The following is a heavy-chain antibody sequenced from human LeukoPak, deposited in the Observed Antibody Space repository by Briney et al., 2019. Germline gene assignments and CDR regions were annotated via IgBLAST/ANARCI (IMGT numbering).Heavy chain of an antibody. D-gene: IGHD6-19*01. CDR3: ARTGIAVAGTNWYFDL. J-gene: IGHJ2*01. CDR1: GFTFSSYN. CDR2: ISGSSSYI. V-gene: IGHV3-21*01. Sequence: GGSLRLSCAASGFTFSSYNMNWVRQGPGKELEWVASISGSSSYIYYIDSAKGRFTISRDNAKNSLYLQMNSLRAEDTAVYYCARTGIAVAGTNWYFDLWGRGTLVTVSS.